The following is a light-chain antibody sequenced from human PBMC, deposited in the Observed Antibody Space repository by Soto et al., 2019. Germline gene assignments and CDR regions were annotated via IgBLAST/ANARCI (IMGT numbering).Light chain of an antibody. CDR2: DAS. CDR3: QQRSNLPLT. Sequence: EIVLTQSPATLSLSPGERATLSCRASQSVSSYFAGYQQKPGQAPRLLIYDASNRATGIPARFIGSGSGTDFTLTISSLEPEDVALYSCQQRSNLPLTFGGGTKVEIK. CDR1: QSVSSY. J-gene: IGKJ4*02. V-gene: IGKV3-11*01.